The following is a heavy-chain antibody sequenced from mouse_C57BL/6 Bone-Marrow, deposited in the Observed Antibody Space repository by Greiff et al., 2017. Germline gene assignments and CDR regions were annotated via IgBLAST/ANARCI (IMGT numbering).Heavy chain of an antibody. D-gene: IGHD2-12*01. V-gene: IGHV14-4*01. J-gene: IGHJ3*01. CDR3: TYSLAWCAY. CDR2: IDPENGDT. CDR1: GFNIKDDY. Sequence: EVMLVESGAELVRPGASVKLSCTASGFNIKDDYMHWVKQRPEQGLEWIGWIDPENGDTEYASKFQGKATITADTSSNTAYLQLSSLTSEDTAVYYCTYSLAWCAYWGQGTLVTVSA.